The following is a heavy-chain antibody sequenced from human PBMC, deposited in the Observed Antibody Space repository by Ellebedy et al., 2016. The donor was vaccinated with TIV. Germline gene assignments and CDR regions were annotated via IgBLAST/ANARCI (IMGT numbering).Heavy chain of an antibody. CDR3: VRARPYCGGDCFSFGN. V-gene: IGHV3-66*01. CDR1: GFTVSSDY. J-gene: IGHJ4*02. D-gene: IGHD2-21*02. CDR2: VFADGST. Sequence: GESLKISXAASGFTVSSDYMGWVRQAPGKGLEWVSVVFADGSTYYTDSVKGRFTISRDNTKNSLYLQMHSLRAEDTAVYYCVRARPYCGGDCFSFGNWGQGSLVTVSS.